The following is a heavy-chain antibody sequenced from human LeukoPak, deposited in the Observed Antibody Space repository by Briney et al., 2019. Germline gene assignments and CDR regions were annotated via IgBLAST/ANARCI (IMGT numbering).Heavy chain of an antibody. V-gene: IGHV3-30*01. CDR1: GFTFSSYA. Sequence: RRSLRLSCAASGFTFSSYAMHWVRQAPGKGLEWVAFIRYDGSNKYYADSVKGRFTISRDNSKNTLYLQMNSLRAEDTAVYYCAKDKYNFWSGSNYYYMDVWGKGTTVTVSS. J-gene: IGHJ6*03. CDR2: IRYDGSNK. CDR3: AKDKYNFWSGSNYYYMDV. D-gene: IGHD3-3*01.